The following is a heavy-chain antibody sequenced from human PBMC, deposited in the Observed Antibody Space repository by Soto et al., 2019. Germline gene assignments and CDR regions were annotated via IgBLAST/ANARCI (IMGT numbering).Heavy chain of an antibody. D-gene: IGHD6-6*01. CDR2: IYMSGTT. V-gene: IGHV4-4*07. J-gene: IGHJ3*01. CDR3: ARRPSTSSIGTFGF. CDR1: GGAISAFY. Sequence: SETLSLTFTVSGGAISAFYWTWLRQPAGKGLEWIGRIYMSGTTNYNPSLKGRVTMSVDTAKRQFSLRLSSVTAADTAMYYCARRPSTSSIGTFGFWGLGTMVTVSS.